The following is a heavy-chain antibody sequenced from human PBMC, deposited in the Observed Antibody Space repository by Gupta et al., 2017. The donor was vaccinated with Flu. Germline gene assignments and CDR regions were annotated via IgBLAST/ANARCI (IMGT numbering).Heavy chain of an antibody. D-gene: IGHD3-22*01. CDR1: TFTSSA. J-gene: IGHJ4*02. CDR3: AAKYGSSGYSDFDY. CDR2: IVVGSGNT. Sequence: TFTSSAMQWVRQARGQRLEWIGWIVVGSGNTNYAQKFQERVTITRDMSTSTAYMELSSLRSEDTAVYYCAAKYGSSGYSDFDYWGQGTLVTVSS. V-gene: IGHV1-58*02.